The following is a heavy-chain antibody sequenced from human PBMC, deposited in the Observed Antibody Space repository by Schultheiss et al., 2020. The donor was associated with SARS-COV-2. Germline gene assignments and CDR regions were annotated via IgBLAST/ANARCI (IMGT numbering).Heavy chain of an antibody. D-gene: IGHD2-8*01. CDR3: AKGPQYCTNGVCYNPLDY. CDR1: GFTFSSYW. Sequence: GESLKISCAASGFTFSSYWMHWVRQAPGKGLEWVSAISGSGGSTYYADSVKGRFTISRDNSKNTLYLQMNSLRAEDTAVYYCAKGPQYCTNGVCYNPLDYWGQGTLVTVSS. J-gene: IGHJ4*02. V-gene: IGHV3-23*01. CDR2: ISGSGGST.